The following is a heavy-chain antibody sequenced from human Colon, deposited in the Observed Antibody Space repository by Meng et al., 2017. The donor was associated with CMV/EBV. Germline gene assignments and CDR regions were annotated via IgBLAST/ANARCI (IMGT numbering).Heavy chain of an antibody. V-gene: IGHV3-23*01. Sequence: GESLKISCVVSGVTFSDSVMIWVRQAPGKGLEWVAAISSRGDKRDYADSVKGRFTISRDNFRNTVILQMSSMKVEDTAVYYCARGQFLHYFDDWGRGALVTVSS. CDR3: ARGQFLHYFDD. J-gene: IGHJ4*02. CDR2: ISSRGDKR. CDR1: GVTFSDSV. D-gene: IGHD2/OR15-2a*01.